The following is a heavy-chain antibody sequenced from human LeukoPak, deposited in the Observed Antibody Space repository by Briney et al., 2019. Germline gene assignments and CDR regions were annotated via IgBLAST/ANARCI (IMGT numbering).Heavy chain of an antibody. D-gene: IGHD3-10*01. J-gene: IGHJ6*02. CDR2: IIPILGIA. CDR3: ARRSMVRDYYGMDV. Sequence: ASVKVSCKASGGTFSSYAISWVRQAPGQGLEWMGRIIPILGIANYAQKFQGRVTITADKSTSTAYMELSSLRSEDTAVYYCARRSMVRDYYGMDVWGQGTTVTVSS. CDR1: GGTFSSYA. V-gene: IGHV1-69*04.